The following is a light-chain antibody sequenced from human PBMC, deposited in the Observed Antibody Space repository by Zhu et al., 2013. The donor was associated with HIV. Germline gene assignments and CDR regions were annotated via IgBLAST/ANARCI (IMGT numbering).Light chain of an antibody. Sequence: QSALTQPASVSGSPGQSINISCTGTSSDVGGYNYVSWYQQHPGKAPKLMIYEVSKRPSGVSNRFSGSKSGNTASLTISGLQAEDEADYYCCAYAGSYTYVFGTGTKVTVL. V-gene: IGLV2-14*01. J-gene: IGLJ1*01. CDR1: SSDVGGYNY. CDR2: EVS. CDR3: CAYAGSYTYV.